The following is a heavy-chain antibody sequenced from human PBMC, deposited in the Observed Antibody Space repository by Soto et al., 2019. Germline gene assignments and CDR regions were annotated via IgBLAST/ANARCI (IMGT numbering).Heavy chain of an antibody. CDR1: GYTFTRYY. V-gene: IGHV1-46*01. CDR2: INPSGGRT. J-gene: IGHJ3*02. CDR3: ARDVSYSGSNANHDI. D-gene: IGHD1-26*01. Sequence: ASVKVSCKASGYTFTRYYIHWVRQAPGQGLEWMGIINPSGGRTTYAQEFQGRVTMIRDTSTSTVYMELNSLRSEDTAVYYCARDVSYSGSNANHDIWGQGTMVTVSS.